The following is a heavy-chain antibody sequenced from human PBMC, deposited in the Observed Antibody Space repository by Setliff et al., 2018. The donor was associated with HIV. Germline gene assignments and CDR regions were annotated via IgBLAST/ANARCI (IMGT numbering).Heavy chain of an antibody. J-gene: IGHJ4*02. CDR1: GFIFSDHW. CDR2: ISYSGST. D-gene: IGHD2-21*02. CDR3: ARGTTSITFDY. Sequence: PLETLRLSCAASGFIFSDHWMTWIRQQPGKGLEWIGYISYSGSTYYNPSLKSRLTMSIDTSKSHFSLNLNSVTAADTAVYYCARGTTSITFDYWSQGTLVTVSS. V-gene: IGHV4-31*02.